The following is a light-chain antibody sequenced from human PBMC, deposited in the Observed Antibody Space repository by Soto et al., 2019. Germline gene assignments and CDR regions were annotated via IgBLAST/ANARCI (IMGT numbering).Light chain of an antibody. CDR1: QSVSSSY. CDR3: QQYGSSPET. V-gene: IGKV3-20*01. J-gene: IGKJ1*01. Sequence: ETVLTQSPGTLSLSPGERATLSCRASQSVSSSYLAWHQQKPGQAPRLLIYGASSRAAGIPDRFSGSGSGTDFTLTISRLEPEDFAVYYCQQYGSSPETFGQGTKVEIK. CDR2: GAS.